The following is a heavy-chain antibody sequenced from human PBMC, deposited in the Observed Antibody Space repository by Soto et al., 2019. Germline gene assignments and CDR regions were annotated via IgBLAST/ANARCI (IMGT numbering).Heavy chain of an antibody. CDR3: ARDNDRDELGGNYYYSLAV. D-gene: IGHD2-15*01. J-gene: IGHJ6*02. CDR1: GGTFRTAA. Sequence: QVQVVQSGAEGKKPGSSVKVSCQALGGTFRTAAISWVRQAPGQALEWMGGLIPIFGKPRYGQKFRGRVTITADKSTSTAYMDMKNLTYEDTAVYYCARDNDRDELGGNYYYSLAVWGQGTTVTVSS. CDR2: LIPIFGKP. V-gene: IGHV1-69*14.